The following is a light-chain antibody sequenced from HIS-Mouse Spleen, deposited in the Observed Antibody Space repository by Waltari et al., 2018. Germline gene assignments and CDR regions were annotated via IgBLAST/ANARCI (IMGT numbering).Light chain of an antibody. CDR1: SSAVGSYNL. J-gene: IGLJ2*01. Sequence: QSALTQPASVSGSPGQSITISCTGTSSAVGSYNLVSWYQQHPGKAPKLMIYEGSKRPSGVSNRFSGSKSGNTASLTISGLQAEDEADYYCCSYAGSSTHVVFGGGTKLTVL. CDR3: CSYAGSSTHVV. CDR2: EGS. V-gene: IGLV2-23*01.